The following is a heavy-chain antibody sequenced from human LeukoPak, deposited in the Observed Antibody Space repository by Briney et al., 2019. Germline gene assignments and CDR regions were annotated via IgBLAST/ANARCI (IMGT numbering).Heavy chain of an antibody. V-gene: IGHV3-53*01. CDR2: IYSGGST. CDR1: GLTVSSNY. D-gene: IGHD3-10*01. J-gene: IGHJ6*03. CDR3: ASGSGSYRTPYYYMDV. Sequence: GGSLRPSCVASGLTVSSNYMSWVRQAPGKGLERVSVIYSGGSTYYADSVKGGFTISRDNSKNTLYLQMNSLRAEDTAVYYCASGSGSYRTPYYYMDVWGTGTTVTVSS.